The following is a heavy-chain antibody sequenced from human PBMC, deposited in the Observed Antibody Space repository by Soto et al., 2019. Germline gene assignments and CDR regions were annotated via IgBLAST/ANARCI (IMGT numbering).Heavy chain of an antibody. Sequence: GGSLRLSCAASGFTFDDYGMSWVRQAPGKGLEWVSGINWSGGSTGYADSVKGRFTISRDNAKNTLYLQMNSLRAEDTAVYYCAKNSYIVVVPAANDYWGQGTLVTVSS. V-gene: IGHV3-20*04. CDR3: AKNSYIVVVPAANDY. CDR2: INWSGGST. J-gene: IGHJ4*02. CDR1: GFTFDDYG. D-gene: IGHD2-2*01.